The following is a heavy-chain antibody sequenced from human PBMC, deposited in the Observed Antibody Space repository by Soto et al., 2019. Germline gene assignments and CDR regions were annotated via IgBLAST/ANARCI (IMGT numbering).Heavy chain of an antibody. V-gene: IGHV3-64*01. CDR2: INTNGVNT. Sequence: EVQLVESGGGLVQPGGSLRLSCAASGFTFSGSSMFWVRQAPGKGLEYVSGINTNGVNTFYAKSVKGRFTISRDNSKNTMYLQMGSLRAEDMAVYYCARGRVEDSSGWATYFDYWGQGTLVTVSS. CDR3: ARGRVEDSSGWATYFDY. D-gene: IGHD6-19*01. J-gene: IGHJ4*02. CDR1: GFTFSGSS.